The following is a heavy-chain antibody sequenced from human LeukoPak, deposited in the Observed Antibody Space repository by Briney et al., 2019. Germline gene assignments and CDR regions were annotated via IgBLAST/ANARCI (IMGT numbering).Heavy chain of an antibody. CDR1: GFTFSSYA. CDR3: AKDFNRRGYSSGLFDY. D-gene: IGHD6-19*01. J-gene: IGHJ4*02. Sequence: TGGSLRLSCAASGFTFSSYAMSWVRQAPGKGLEWVSAISGSGGSTYYADSVKGRSTISRDNSKNTLYLQMNSLRAEDTAVYYCAKDFNRRGYSSGLFDYWGQGTLVTVSS. V-gene: IGHV3-23*01. CDR2: ISGSGGST.